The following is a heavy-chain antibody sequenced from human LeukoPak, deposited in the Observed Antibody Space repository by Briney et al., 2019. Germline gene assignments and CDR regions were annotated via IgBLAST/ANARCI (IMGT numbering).Heavy chain of an antibody. CDR2: INHSGST. Sequence: SETLSLTCAVYGGSFSGYYWSWIRQPPGKWLEWIGEINHSGSTNYNPSLKSRVTISVDTSKNQFSLKLSSVTAADTAVYYCAREGTGDTVATPRYFDYWGQGTLVTVSS. CDR3: AREGTGDTVATPRYFDY. D-gene: IGHD5-12*01. CDR1: GGSFSGYY. J-gene: IGHJ4*02. V-gene: IGHV4-34*01.